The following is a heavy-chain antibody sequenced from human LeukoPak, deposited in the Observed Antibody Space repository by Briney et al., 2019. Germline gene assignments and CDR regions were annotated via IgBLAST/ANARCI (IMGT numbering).Heavy chain of an antibody. CDR2: IYYSGST. D-gene: IGHD2-2*01. V-gene: IGHV4-59*01. CDR1: GGSISSYY. J-gene: IGHJ4*02. CDR3: ARMGYCSSTSCYVGDFDY. Sequence: SETLSLTRTVSGGSISSYYWSWIRQPPGKGLEWIGYIYYSGSTNYNPSLKSRVTISVDTSKNQFSLKLSSVTAADTAVYYCARMGYCSSTSCYVGDFDYWGQGTLVTVSS.